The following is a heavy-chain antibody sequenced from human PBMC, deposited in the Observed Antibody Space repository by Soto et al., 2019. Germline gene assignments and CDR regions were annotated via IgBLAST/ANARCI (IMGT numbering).Heavy chain of an antibody. CDR3: ARTPFITATYAYYFAY. D-gene: IGHD3-22*01. J-gene: IGHJ4*02. CDR2: IYTSGAA. CDR1: GFTVSNNY. V-gene: IGHV3-53*01. Sequence: EVQLVESGGGLIQPGGSLRLSCAGSGFTVSNNYMTWVRQPPGKGLEWVSIIYTSGAAYYADSVKGRFTISRDRSQNTVFLQMNNLTAQDTAIYCCARTPFITATYAYYFAYWGQGTLVTVSS.